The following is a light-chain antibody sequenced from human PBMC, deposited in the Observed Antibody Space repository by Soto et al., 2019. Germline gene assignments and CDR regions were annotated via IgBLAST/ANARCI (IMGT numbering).Light chain of an antibody. V-gene: IGKV1-39*01. J-gene: IGKJ5*01. CDR1: QSIGSC. CDR2: AAS. CDR3: QQSYRTPT. Sequence: DIQMTQSPSSLSASVGDRVTITCRASQSIGSCFNWYQQKPGKAPKLLIYAASALESGVPSRFSGSGSGTDFTLTISSLQPGDFATYYCQQSYRTPTFGQGTRLEIK.